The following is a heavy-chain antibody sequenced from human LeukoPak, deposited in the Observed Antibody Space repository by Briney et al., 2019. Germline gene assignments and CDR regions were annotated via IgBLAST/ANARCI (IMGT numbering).Heavy chain of an antibody. V-gene: IGHV3-11*06. CDR3: ARGADAYDILTGNPFDY. CDR1: VFTFSDYY. Sequence: GGSLRLSCAASVFTFSDYYMSWIRQAPGKGLKWVSYISSSSSYTNYADSVKGRFTISRDNAKNSLYLQMNSLRAEDTAVYYCARGADAYDILTGNPFDYWGQGTLVTVSS. D-gene: IGHD3-9*01. CDR2: ISSSSSYT. J-gene: IGHJ4*02.